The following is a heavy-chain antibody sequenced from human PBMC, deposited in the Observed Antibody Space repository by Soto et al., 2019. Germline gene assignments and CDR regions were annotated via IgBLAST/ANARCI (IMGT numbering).Heavy chain of an antibody. V-gene: IGHV1-46*03. CDR3: AREGLRSGDEGEYFDY. D-gene: IGHD5-12*01. CDR1: GYTFSGYF. CDR2: INPNGGST. J-gene: IGHJ4*02. Sequence: QVQLVQSGAEVKNPGASVKASCRATGYTFSGYFIHWVRQAPGQGLEWVGIINPNGGSTTYAQKFQGRVTMTRDTSTNTVYMELSSLRSEDTAVYYCAREGLRSGDEGEYFDYWGQGTLVTVS.